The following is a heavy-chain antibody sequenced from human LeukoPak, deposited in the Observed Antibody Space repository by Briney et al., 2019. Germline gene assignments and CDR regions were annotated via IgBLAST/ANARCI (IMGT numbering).Heavy chain of an antibody. CDR3: ARSNYYGSGSYGPDFEE. J-gene: IGHJ4*02. Sequence: PSETLSLTRTGSGGSISGYYWSWIRQPPGKRLEGIAHMYYSGSTIYNPSLKSRVTIAVDTSKNQFSLKLSSVTAADTAVYYCARSNYYGSGSYGPDFEEWGQGSLVTVSS. CDR2: MYYSGST. CDR1: GGSISGYY. V-gene: IGHV4-59*08. D-gene: IGHD3-10*01.